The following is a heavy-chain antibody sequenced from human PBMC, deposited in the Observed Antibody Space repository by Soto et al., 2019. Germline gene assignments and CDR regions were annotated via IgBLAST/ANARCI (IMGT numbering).Heavy chain of an antibody. CDR2: INAGNGNT. J-gene: IGHJ4*02. D-gene: IGHD3-16*02. CDR1: GYTFTSYA. Sequence: QVQLVQSGAEVKKPGASVKVSCKASGYTFTSYAMHWVRQAPGHRLEWMGWINAGNGNTKYSQKFQGRVTITRDTSASTAYMELSSLRSEDTAVYYCAREGYDYVWGSYRYCLDYWGQGTLVTVSS. CDR3: AREGYDYVWGSYRYCLDY. V-gene: IGHV1-3*01.